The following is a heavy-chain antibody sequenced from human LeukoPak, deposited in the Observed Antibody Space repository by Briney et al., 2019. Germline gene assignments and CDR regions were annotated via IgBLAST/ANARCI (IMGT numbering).Heavy chain of an antibody. CDR1: GFTFSSYA. D-gene: IGHD3-10*01. CDR3: TKDAGARIDYYYGMDV. J-gene: IGHJ6*02. V-gene: IGHV3-23*01. Sequence: GASLRLSGAASGFTFSSYAMSWVRQAPGKGLEWVSAISGSGGSTYYADSVKGRFTISRDNSKNTLYLQMNSLRAEDTAVYYCTKDAGARIDYYYGMDVWGQGTTVTVSS. CDR2: ISGSGGST.